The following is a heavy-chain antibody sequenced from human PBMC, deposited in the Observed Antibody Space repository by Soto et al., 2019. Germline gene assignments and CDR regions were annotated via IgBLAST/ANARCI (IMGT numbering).Heavy chain of an antibody. D-gene: IGHD6-25*01. CDR3: AKAPVGSGYREFDY. J-gene: IGHJ4*02. CDR2: ISYDGSNK. CDR1: GFTFSSYA. Sequence: QVQLVESGGGVVQPGRFLRLSCAASGFTFSSYAMHWVRQAPGKGLEWVAVISYDGSNKYYADSVKGRFTISRDNSKNTLYLQMNSLRAEDTAVYYCAKAPVGSGYREFDYWGQGTLVTVSS. V-gene: IGHV3-30-3*01.